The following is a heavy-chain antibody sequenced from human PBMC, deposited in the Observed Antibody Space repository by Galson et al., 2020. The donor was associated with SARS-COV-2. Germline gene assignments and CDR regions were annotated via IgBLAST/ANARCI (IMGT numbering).Heavy chain of an antibody. CDR2: ISVSGGST. V-gene: IGHV3-23*01. CDR3: AKGMYYYDSAGYWVFDY. Sequence: TVGSLRLSCVASGFTFRNYALTWVRQAPGKGLEWVSTISVSGGSTHYADSVRGRFIISRDNSMNTLSLQMNSLRVEDTATYYCAKGMYYYDSAGYWVFDYWGQGALVTVSS. CDR1: GFTFRNYA. J-gene: IGHJ4*02. D-gene: IGHD3-22*01.